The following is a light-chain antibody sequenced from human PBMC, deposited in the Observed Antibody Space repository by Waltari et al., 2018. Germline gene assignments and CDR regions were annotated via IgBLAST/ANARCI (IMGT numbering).Light chain of an antibody. V-gene: IGKV3-11*01. J-gene: IGKJ5*01. Sequence: DIVLTQSPATLSLSPGERATLSCSASQSVGTYLSWYQQKPGQAPRLLIYDASNRATGIPARFSGSGSGTDFTLTISSLEPEDFAVYYCQQRSNWPPITFGQGTRLELK. CDR3: QQRSNWPPIT. CDR2: DAS. CDR1: QSVGTY.